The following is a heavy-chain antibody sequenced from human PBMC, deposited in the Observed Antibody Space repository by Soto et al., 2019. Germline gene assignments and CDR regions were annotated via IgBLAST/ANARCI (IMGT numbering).Heavy chain of an antibody. J-gene: IGHJ4*02. D-gene: IGHD3-10*01. CDR2: IKSKTDGGTT. CDR1: GFTFSNAW. Sequence: EVQLVESGGGLVKPGGSLRLSCAASGFTFSNAWMSWVRQAPGKGLEWVGRIKSKTDGGTTDYAAPVKGRFTISRDSSKHTLYLQISRLKNEDRAVYYCTSRCWGVDYWGQGALVTVSS. V-gene: IGHV3-15*01. CDR3: TSRCWGVDY.